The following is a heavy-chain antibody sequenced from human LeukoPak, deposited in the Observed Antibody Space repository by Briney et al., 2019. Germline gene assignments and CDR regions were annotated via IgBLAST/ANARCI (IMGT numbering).Heavy chain of an antibody. V-gene: IGHV4-34*01. D-gene: IGHD6-19*01. CDR1: GGSFSGYY. J-gene: IGHJ4*02. CDR2: INHSGST. CDR3: AGIAVAGTVKVFDY. Sequence: PSETLSLTCAVYGGSFSGYYWSWIRQPPGKGLEWIGEINHSGSTNYNPSLKSRVTMSVDTSKNQFSLKLSSVTAADTAVYYCAGIAVAGTVKVFDYWGQGTLVTVSS.